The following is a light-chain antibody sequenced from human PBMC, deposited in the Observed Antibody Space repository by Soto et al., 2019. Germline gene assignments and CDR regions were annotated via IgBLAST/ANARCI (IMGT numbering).Light chain of an antibody. Sequence: EIVLTQSPGTLSLSPGERATLSCRASQSVGSTYLAWYQQKPGQPPKLLIYWASTRESGVPDRFSGSGSGTDFALTISSLQAEDVAVYYCQQYYSSPYTFGQGTKVEIK. CDR2: WAS. V-gene: IGKV4-1*01. CDR3: QQYYSSPYT. CDR1: QSVGSTY. J-gene: IGKJ2*01.